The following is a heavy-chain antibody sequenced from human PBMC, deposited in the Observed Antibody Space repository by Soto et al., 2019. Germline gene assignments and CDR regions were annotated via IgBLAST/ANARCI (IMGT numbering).Heavy chain of an antibody. CDR2: IYHSGST. D-gene: IGHD6-6*01. CDR3: ARDRLHTSSSITFDY. CDR1: GGSITNNNYY. V-gene: IGHV4-39*07. Sequence: SETLSLTCTVSGGSITNNNYYWGWVRQPPGKGLEWIASIYHSGSTNYNPSLKSRVTISVDKSKNHFSLKLSSVTAADTAVYYCARDRLHTSSSITFDYWGQGALVTVSS. J-gene: IGHJ4*02.